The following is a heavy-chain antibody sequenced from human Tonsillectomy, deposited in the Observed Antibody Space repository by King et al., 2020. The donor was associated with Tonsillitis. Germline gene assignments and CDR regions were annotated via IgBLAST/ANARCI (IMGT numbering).Heavy chain of an antibody. Sequence: VQLVESGGGLVQPGGSLRLSCAASGFTFSSYAMSWVRQAPGKGLEWVSAISGSGGSTYYADSVKGRFTISRDNSKNTLYLQMNSLRAEDTAVYYCAKSPYVDTAMVTSSDYWGQGTLVTASS. CDR1: GFTFSSYA. D-gene: IGHD5-18*01. CDR2: ISGSGGST. CDR3: AKSPYVDTAMVTSSDY. V-gene: IGHV3-23*04. J-gene: IGHJ4*02.